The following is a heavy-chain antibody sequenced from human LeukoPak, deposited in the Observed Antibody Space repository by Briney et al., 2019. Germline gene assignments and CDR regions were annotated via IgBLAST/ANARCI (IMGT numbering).Heavy chain of an antibody. CDR3: ASSGSYRFDY. D-gene: IGHD1-26*01. CDR2: ITASGTAM. CDR1: GFTFSSYA. V-gene: IGHV3-48*02. J-gene: IGHJ4*02. Sequence: GGSLRLSCAASGFTFSSYAMHWVRQAPGKGLEWVSHITASGTAMFYADSVKGRFTISRDNAKNSLYLQMNSLRDEDTAVHYCASSGSYRFDYWGQGTLVTVSS.